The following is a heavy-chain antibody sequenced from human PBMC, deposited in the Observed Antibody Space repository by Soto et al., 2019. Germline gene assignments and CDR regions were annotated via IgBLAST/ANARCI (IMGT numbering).Heavy chain of an antibody. CDR3: AKDGTTTGIHYYAMDV. Sequence: EVQLLESGGGLVQPGGSLRLSCAASGFTFSSYSMSWVRQAPGKGLEWVSGFSTGGDGGTTYYADSVKGRFTISRDNSKNTLFLQMNSLRAEDTALYFCAKDGTTTGIHYYAMDVWGQGTTVTVSS. CDR1: GFTFSSYS. D-gene: IGHD1-1*01. V-gene: IGHV3-23*01. J-gene: IGHJ6*02. CDR2: TGGDGGTT.